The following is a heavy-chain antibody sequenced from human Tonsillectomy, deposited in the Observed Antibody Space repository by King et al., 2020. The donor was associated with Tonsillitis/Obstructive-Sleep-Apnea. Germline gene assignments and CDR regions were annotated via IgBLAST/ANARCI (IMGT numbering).Heavy chain of an antibody. Sequence: VQLVESGGGLVQPGGSLRLSCAASGFTFSNYLMTWGRPAPGKRLVLVAQLKHDGRCKHYCGSSAGRIPIIRDNAKNLLYLEMYSLRAEDTAVYYCARDDGYCNTTRCYDAFEIWGQGTKGTVST. CDR1: GFTFSNYL. J-gene: IGHJ3*02. CDR3: ARDDGYCNTTRCYDAFEI. V-gene: IGHV3-7*04. D-gene: IGHD2-2*01. CDR2: LKHDGRCK.